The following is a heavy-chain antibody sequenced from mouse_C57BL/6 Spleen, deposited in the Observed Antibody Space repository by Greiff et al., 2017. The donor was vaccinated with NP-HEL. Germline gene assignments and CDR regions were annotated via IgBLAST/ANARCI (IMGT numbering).Heavy chain of an antibody. CDR3: ARKGSYDYDGYAMDY. CDR1: GFSLSTSGMG. J-gene: IGHJ4*01. V-gene: IGHV8-12*01. Sequence: QVQLKESGPGILQSSQTLSLTCSFSGFSLSTSGMGVSWIRQPSGKGLEWLAHIYWDDDKRYNPSLKSRLTISKDTSRNQVFLKITSVDTADTATYYCARKGSYDYDGYAMDYWGQGTSVTVSS. CDR2: IYWDDDK. D-gene: IGHD2-4*01.